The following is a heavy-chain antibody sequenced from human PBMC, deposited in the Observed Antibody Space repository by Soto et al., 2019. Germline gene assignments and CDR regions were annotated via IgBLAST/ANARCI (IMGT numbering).Heavy chain of an antibody. CDR1: GGSLSDYY. D-gene: IGHD3-3*01. Sequence: PSETLSLTCAVFGGSLSDYYWNWLRQPPGKGLEWIGEIYYRGSTYYNPSLKSRVTISVDTSKNQFSLKLSSVTAADTAVYYCARDWLEWLPQGGYYYYYYGMDVWGQGTTVTVS. CDR3: ARDWLEWLPQGGYYYYYYGMDV. V-gene: IGHV4-34*09. J-gene: IGHJ6*02. CDR2: IYYRGST.